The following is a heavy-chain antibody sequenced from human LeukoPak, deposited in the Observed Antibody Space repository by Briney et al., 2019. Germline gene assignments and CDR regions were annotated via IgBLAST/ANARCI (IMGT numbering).Heavy chain of an antibody. D-gene: IGHD2-15*01. CDR2: IYYSGST. CDR1: GGSIGSYY. CDR3: ARDMRCSGGSCYDAFDI. Sequence: PSETLSLTCTVSGGSIGSYYWSWIRQPPGKGLEWIGYIYYSGSTNYNPSLKSRVTISVDTSKNQFSLKLSSVTAADTAVYYCARDMRCSGGSCYDAFDIWGQGTMVTVSS. V-gene: IGHV4-59*01. J-gene: IGHJ3*02.